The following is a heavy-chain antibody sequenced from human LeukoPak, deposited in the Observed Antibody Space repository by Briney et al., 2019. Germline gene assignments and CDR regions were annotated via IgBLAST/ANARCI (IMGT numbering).Heavy chain of an antibody. D-gene: IGHD2-15*01. CDR1: GYTFTSYY. Sequence: ASVKVSCKASGYTFTSYYMHWVRQAPGQGLEWMGIINPSGGSTSYAQKFQGRVTMTRDTSTSTVYMELSSLRSEDTAVYYCARRVVAATEMGFNWFDPWGQGTLVTVSS. V-gene: IGHV1-46*01. CDR2: INPSGGST. J-gene: IGHJ5*02. CDR3: ARRVVAATEMGFNWFDP.